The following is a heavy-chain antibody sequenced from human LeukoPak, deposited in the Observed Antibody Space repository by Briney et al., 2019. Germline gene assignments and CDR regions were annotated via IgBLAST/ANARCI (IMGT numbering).Heavy chain of an antibody. D-gene: IGHD6-6*01. CDR3: ATGRGIAARRGAFDI. V-gene: IGHV1-24*01. J-gene: IGHJ3*02. CDR2: FDPEDGET. CDR1: GYTLTELS. Sequence: GASVKDSCKVSGYTLTELSMHWVRQAPGKGLEWMGGFDPEDGETIYAQKFQGRVTMTEDTSTDTAYMELSSLRSEDTAVYYCATGRGIAARRGAFDIWGQGTMVTVSS.